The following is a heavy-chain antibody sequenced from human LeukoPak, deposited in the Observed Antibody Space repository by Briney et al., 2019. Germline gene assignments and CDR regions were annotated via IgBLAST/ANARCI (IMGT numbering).Heavy chain of an antibody. CDR3: AKVYGIVGATDY. Sequence: GGSLRLSCAASGFTFSSYAMSWVRQAPGKGLEWVSAISGSGSSTYYADSVKGRFTISRDNSKNTLYLQMNSLRAEDTAVYYCAKVYGIVGATDYWGQGTLVTVSS. D-gene: IGHD1-26*01. V-gene: IGHV3-23*01. J-gene: IGHJ4*02. CDR1: GFTFSSYA. CDR2: ISGSGSST.